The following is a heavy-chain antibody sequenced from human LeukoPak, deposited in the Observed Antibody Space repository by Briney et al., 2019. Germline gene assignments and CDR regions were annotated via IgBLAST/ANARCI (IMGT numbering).Heavy chain of an antibody. V-gene: IGHV4-59*01. CDR1: GGSISTYY. Sequence: SETLSLTCTVSGGSISTYYWRWIRQPPGKRLEWIGYIYYSGSTKYNPSLKSRVTISLDTSKNQFSLKLNSVTAADTAMYYCARSFSPNYYDLLDYWGQGTLVTVSS. CDR2: IYYSGST. J-gene: IGHJ4*02. D-gene: IGHD3-22*01. CDR3: ARSFSPNYYDLLDY.